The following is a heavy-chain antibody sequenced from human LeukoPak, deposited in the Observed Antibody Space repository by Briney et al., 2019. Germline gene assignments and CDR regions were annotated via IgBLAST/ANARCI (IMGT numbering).Heavy chain of an antibody. D-gene: IGHD5-24*01. V-gene: IGHV1-2*02. J-gene: IGHJ4*02. CDR2: INPNSGGT. CDR3: AHSKMATIPPFDY. CDR1: GYTFTGYY. Sequence: ASAKVSCKASGYTFTGYYMHWARQAPGQGLEWMGWINPNSGGTNYAQKFQGRVTMTRDTSISTAYMELSRLRSDDTAVYYCAHSKMATIPPFDYWGQGTLVTVSS.